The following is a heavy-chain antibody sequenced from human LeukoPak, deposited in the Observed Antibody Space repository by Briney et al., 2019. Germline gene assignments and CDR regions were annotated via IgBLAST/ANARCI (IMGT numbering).Heavy chain of an antibody. CDR3: ARDKCSGGSCYPIDY. Sequence: ASVKVSCKASGYTFTSYYMYWVRQAPGQGLEWMGIINPSGGSTSYAQKFQGRVTMTRDTSTSTVYMELSSLRSEDTAVYYCARDKCSGGSCYPIDYWGQGTLVTVSP. CDR1: GYTFTSYY. D-gene: IGHD2-15*01. CDR2: INPSGGST. V-gene: IGHV1-46*01. J-gene: IGHJ4*02.